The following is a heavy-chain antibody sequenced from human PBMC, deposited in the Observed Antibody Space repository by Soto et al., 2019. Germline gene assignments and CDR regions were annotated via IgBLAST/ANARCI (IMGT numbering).Heavy chain of an antibody. Sequence: QVQLVQSGAEVKKPGSSVKVSCKASGGTFSSYTISWVRQAPGQGLEWMGRIIPILGIANYAQKFQGRVTSTADKSTSTAYMELSSLRSEDTAVYYCARGIAPTGEEYWGQGTMVTDSS. J-gene: IGHJ4*02. CDR1: GGTFSSYT. D-gene: IGHD2-21*01. V-gene: IGHV1-69*02. CDR2: IIPILGIA. CDR3: ARGIAPTGEEY.